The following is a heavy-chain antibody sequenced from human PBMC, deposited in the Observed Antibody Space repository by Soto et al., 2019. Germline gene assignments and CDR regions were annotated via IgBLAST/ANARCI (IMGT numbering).Heavy chain of an antibody. J-gene: IGHJ6*02. CDR2: INPSGGST. V-gene: IGHV1-46*01. Sequence: VASVKVSCKASGYTFTSYYMHWVRQAPGQGLEWMGIINPSGGSTSYAQKFQGRVTMTRDTSTSTVYMELSSLRSEDTAVYYCAVVGATVGYYYGMDVWGQGTTVTVSS. CDR3: AVVGATVGYYYGMDV. D-gene: IGHD1-26*01. CDR1: GYTFTSYY.